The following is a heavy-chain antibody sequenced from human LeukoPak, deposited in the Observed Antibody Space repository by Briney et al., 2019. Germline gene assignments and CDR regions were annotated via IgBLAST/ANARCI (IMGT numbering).Heavy chain of an antibody. V-gene: IGHV3-33*01. J-gene: IGHJ6*02. CDR2: IWYDGSNK. D-gene: IGHD3-22*01. CDR3: ARDRMYYYDSSGPNYYYYYGMDV. CDR1: GFTFSSYG. Sequence: GGSLRLSCAASGFTFSSYGMHWVRQAPGEGLEWVAVIWYDGSNKYYADSVKGRFTISRDNSKNTLYLQMNSLRAEDTAVYYCARDRMYYYDSSGPNYYYYYGMDVWGQGTTVTVSS.